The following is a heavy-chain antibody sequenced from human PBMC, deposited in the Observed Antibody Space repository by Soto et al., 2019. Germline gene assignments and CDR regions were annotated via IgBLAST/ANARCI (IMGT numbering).Heavy chain of an antibody. V-gene: IGHV3-23*01. CDR1: GFTFSSYA. J-gene: IGHJ4*02. D-gene: IGHD2-2*01. Sequence: GGSLRLSCAASGFTFSSYAMSWVRQAPGKGLEWVSAISGSGGSTYYADSVKGRFTISRDNSKNTLYLQMNSLRAEDTAVYYCAKDGRFFVVTAAIKDDYRGQGTLVTVSS. CDR2: ISGSGGST. CDR3: AKDGRFFVVTAAIKDDY.